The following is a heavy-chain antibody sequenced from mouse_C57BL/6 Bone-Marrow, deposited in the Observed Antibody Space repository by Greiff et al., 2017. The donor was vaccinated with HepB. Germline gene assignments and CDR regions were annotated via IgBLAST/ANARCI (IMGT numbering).Heavy chain of an antibody. CDR1: GYTFTSYW. J-gene: IGHJ2*01. CDR3: AHYSSSPVYFDY. Sequence: QVQLQQPGAELVRPGTSVKLSCKASGYTFTSYWMHWVKQRPGQGLEWIGVIDPSDSYTNYNQKFKGKATLTVDTSSSTAYMQLSSLTSEDSAVYYCAHYSSSPVYFDYWGQGTTLTVSS. V-gene: IGHV1-59*01. D-gene: IGHD1-1*01. CDR2: IDPSDSYT.